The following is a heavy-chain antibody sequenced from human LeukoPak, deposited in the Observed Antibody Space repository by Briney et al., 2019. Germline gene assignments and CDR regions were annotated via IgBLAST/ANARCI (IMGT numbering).Heavy chain of an antibody. D-gene: IGHD1-14*01. CDR2: IYPGDSET. CDR1: GDNFASYR. V-gene: IGHV5-51*01. Sequence: GESLRISCKVSGDNFASYRIGWVRQMPGKGLEWMGFIYPGDSETKNSPSFQGQVTMSADKSISTAYLQWSSLKASDTAMYYCARLSRTPGTYFDYWGQGTLVTVSS. CDR3: ARLSRTPGTYFDY. J-gene: IGHJ4*02.